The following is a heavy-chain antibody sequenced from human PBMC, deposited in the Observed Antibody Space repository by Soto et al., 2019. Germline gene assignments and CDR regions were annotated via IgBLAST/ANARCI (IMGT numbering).Heavy chain of an antibody. CDR1: GYTFTSYG. CDR2: ISAYNGNT. V-gene: IGHV1-18*01. CDR3: ARDLDIVRVTAATRYDAFDI. Sequence: ASVKVSCKASGYTFTSYGISWVRQAPGQGLEWMGWISAYNGNTNYAQKLQGRVTMTTDTSTSTAYMELRSLRSDDTAVYYCARDLDIVRVTAATRYDAFDIWGQGIMVTVS. J-gene: IGHJ3*02. D-gene: IGHD2-2*01.